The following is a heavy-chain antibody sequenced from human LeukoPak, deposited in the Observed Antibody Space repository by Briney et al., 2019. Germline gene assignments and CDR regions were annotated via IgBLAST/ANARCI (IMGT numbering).Heavy chain of an antibody. CDR3: ARGPGYSSGWSTGMPKGWFDP. D-gene: IGHD6-19*01. V-gene: IGHV1-8*01. J-gene: IGHJ5*02. CDR2: MNPNSGNT. Sequence: ASVKVSCKTSGYTFTSYDINWVRQATGQGLEWMGWMNPNSGNTGYAQKFQSRVTMTRNTSINTAYMELSSLRSEDTAVYYCARGPGYSSGWSTGMPKGWFDPWGQGTLVTVSS. CDR1: GYTFTSYD.